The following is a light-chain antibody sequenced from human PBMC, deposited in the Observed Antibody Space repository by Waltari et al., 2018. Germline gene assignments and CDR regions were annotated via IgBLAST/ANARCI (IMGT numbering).Light chain of an antibody. CDR3: QKYVNLPAT. Sequence: SCRASQSVRKYLAWYQQRPGRAPRLRIYDASISATGIPDRFSGSGSGTDFSLTISRLEPEDFAVYYCQKYVNLPATFGQGTKVEIK. J-gene: IGKJ1*01. CDR2: DAS. CDR1: QSVRKY. V-gene: IGKV3-20*01.